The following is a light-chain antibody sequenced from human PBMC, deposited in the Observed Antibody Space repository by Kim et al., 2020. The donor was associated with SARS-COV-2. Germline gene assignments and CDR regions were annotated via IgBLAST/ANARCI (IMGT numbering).Light chain of an antibody. CDR3: CSYAGSSTGV. J-gene: IGLJ3*02. Sequence: GQSSTISCTGTSSDVGSYNLVSWYQQHPGKAPKLMIYEGSKRPSGVSNRFSGSKSGNTASLTISGLQAEDEADYYCCSYAGSSTGVFGGGTKLTVL. CDR1: SSDVGSYNL. CDR2: EGS. V-gene: IGLV2-23*01.